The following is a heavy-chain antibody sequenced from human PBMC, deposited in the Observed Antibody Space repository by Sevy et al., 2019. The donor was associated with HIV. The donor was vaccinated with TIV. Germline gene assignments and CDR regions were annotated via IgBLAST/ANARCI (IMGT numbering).Heavy chain of an antibody. J-gene: IGHJ6*03. D-gene: IGHD1-26*01. CDR2: IKQDGSEK. Sequence: GGSLRLSCAASGFTFSSYWMSWVRQAPGKGLEWVANIKQDGSEKYYVDSVKGRFTISRDNAKNSLYLQMNSLRAEDTAVYYCASSMGYYYYYYMDVWGKGTTVTVSS. V-gene: IGHV3-7*01. CDR1: GFTFSSYW. CDR3: ASSMGYYYYYYMDV.